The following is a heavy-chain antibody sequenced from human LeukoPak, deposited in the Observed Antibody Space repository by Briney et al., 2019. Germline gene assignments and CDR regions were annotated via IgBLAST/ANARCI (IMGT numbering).Heavy chain of an antibody. Sequence: PGGSLRLSCAASGFTFSSYGMHWVRRAPGKGLEWVAVISYDGSNKYYADSVKGRFTISRDNSKNTLYLQMNSLRAEDTAVYYCAKTIGSYPPYYFDSWGQGNLVTVSS. CDR2: ISYDGSNK. CDR1: GFTFSSYG. V-gene: IGHV3-30*18. J-gene: IGHJ4*02. CDR3: AKTIGSYPPYYFDS. D-gene: IGHD1-26*01.